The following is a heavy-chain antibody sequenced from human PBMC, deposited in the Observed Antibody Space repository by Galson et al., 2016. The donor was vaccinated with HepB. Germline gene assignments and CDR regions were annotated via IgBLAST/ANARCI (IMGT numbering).Heavy chain of an antibody. V-gene: IGHV3-48*01. CDR2: IRTSSSAV. CDR3: VRDRGSSGWFGWFDP. D-gene: IGHD6-19*01. J-gene: IGHJ5*02. CDR1: GFTFSDYA. Sequence: SLRLSCAASGFTFSDYAMNWVRQTPGKGLEWVSNIRTSSSAVKYADSVKGRFTISRDDAKNSLYLQMNSLRAEDTAVYYCVRDRGSSGWFGWFDPWGQGTLVTVSS.